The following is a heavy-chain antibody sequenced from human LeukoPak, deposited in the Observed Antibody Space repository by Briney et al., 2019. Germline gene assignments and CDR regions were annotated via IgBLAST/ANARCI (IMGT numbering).Heavy chain of an antibody. CDR1: GFTVSSCH. V-gene: IGHV3-53*01. CDR2: LYSDGTT. D-gene: IGHD3-22*01. Sequence: GGSLRLSCAASGFTVSSCHMSWVRQAPGKGLEWVSVLYSDGTTYYTDSVKGRFTISRDNSKNTLYLQMDNLRVEDAAVYYCARATYDSNGYTANHDYWGQGTLVTVSS. CDR3: ARATYDSNGYTANHDY. J-gene: IGHJ4*02.